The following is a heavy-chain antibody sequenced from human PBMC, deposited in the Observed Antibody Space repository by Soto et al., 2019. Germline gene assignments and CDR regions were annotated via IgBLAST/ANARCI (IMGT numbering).Heavy chain of an antibody. J-gene: IGHJ5*02. CDR1: GFPVSTYS. V-gene: IGHV3-30-3*01. CDR2: IPYDGTKK. CDR3: VRCWGAGDGSELGYKWLKP. Sequence: QVQVVESGGGVVQPGRSLRLSCAASGFPVSTYSMYWIRQAPGKGLEWVALIPYDGTKKDYADSVKGRFTIAIDNSKNDRHVRMNGLRSDDTAVYYFVRCWGAGDGSELGYKWLKPWGQGTLVSVSS. D-gene: IGHD3-16*01.